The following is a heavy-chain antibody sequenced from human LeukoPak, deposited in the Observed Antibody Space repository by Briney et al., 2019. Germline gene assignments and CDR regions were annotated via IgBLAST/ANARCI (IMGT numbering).Heavy chain of an antibody. CDR3: ARTFPGGGGFDY. CDR1: GFTFSSYA. CDR2: ISYDGSNK. Sequence: GGSLRLSCAASGFTFSSYAMHWVRQAPGKGLEWVAVISYDGSNKYYADSVKGRFTISRDNSKNTLYLQMNSLRAEDTAVCYCARTFPGGGGFDYWGQGTLVTVSS. V-gene: IGHV3-30-3*01. J-gene: IGHJ4*02. D-gene: IGHD3-16*01.